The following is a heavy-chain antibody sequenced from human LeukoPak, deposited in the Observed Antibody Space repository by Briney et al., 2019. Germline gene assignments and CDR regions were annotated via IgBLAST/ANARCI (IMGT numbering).Heavy chain of an antibody. CDR3: ARVGRYSSPLD. J-gene: IGHJ4*02. CDR2: IYYSGST. D-gene: IGHD6-13*01. Sequence: SETLSLTCTVSGGSISSYYWSWIRQPPGKGLEWIGYIYYSGSTNYNPSLKSRVTISVDTSKNQFSLKLSSVTAADTAVYYCARVGRYSSPLDWGQGTLVTVSS. CDR1: GGSISSYY. V-gene: IGHV4-59*08.